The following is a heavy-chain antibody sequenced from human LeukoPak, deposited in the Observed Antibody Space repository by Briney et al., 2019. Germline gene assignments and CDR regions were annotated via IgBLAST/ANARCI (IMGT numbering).Heavy chain of an antibody. D-gene: IGHD1-26*01. V-gene: IGHV3-7*01. Sequence: PGGSLRLSCAASGFTFSRYWMSWVRQAPGKGLEWVANINQDGSEKLYVASMKGRFTISRDNAKNSLSLQMNSLRAEDTAVYYCASFTWDLRPTWGQGTLVSVAS. J-gene: IGHJ4*02. CDR1: GFTFSRYW. CDR3: ASFTWDLRPT. CDR2: INQDGSEK.